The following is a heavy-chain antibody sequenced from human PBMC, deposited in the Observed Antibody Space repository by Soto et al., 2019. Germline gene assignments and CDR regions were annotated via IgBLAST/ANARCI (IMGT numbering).Heavy chain of an antibody. V-gene: IGHV3-7*05. CDR1: GFTFSSYW. CDR3: ARDPQNGIVVRYYYGMDV. D-gene: IGHD2-2*01. J-gene: IGHJ6*02. Sequence: GGSLRLSCAASGFTFSSYWMSWVRQAPGKGLEWVANIKQDGSEKYYVDSVKGRFTISRDNAKNSLYLQMNSLRAEDTAVYYCARDPQNGIVVRYYYGMDVWGQGTTVTVSS. CDR2: IKQDGSEK.